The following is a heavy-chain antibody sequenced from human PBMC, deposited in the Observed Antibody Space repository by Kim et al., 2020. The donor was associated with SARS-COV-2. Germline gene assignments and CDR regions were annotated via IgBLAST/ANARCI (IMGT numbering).Heavy chain of an antibody. Sequence: GGSLRLSCAASGFTFSSYAMHWVRQAPGKGLEWVAVISYDGSNKYYADSGKGRFTISRDNSKNTLYLQMNSLRAEDTAVYYCARAKAAALLDYWGQGTLVTAAS. V-gene: IGHV3-30-3*01. CDR2: ISYDGSNK. CDR3: ARAKAAALLDY. J-gene: IGHJ4*02. CDR1: GFTFSSYA. D-gene: IGHD6-13*01.